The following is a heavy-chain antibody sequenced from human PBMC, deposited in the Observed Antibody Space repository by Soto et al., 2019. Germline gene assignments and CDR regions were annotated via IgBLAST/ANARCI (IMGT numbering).Heavy chain of an antibody. V-gene: IGHV3-21*01. D-gene: IGHD2-8*01. Sequence: EVQLVESGGGLVKPGGSLRLSCLASGLTFSGYSINWVRQAPGKGLEWVSYISGPSIYIYYADSVKGRFTISRDNAKSAVYLQMNSLRAEDTAVYYCARGFRNGFNIWGQGTTVSVSS. J-gene: IGHJ6*02. CDR2: ISGPSIYI. CDR1: GLTFSGYS. CDR3: ARGFRNGFNI.